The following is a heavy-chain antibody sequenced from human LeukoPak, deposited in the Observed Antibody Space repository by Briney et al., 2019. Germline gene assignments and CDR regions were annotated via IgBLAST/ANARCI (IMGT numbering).Heavy chain of an antibody. V-gene: IGHV4-39*07. CDR1: GGSISSSTYY. CDR2: IHYSGST. D-gene: IGHD6-19*01. J-gene: IGHJ5*02. Sequence: PSETLSLTCTVSGGSISSSTYYWGWIRQPPGKGLEWIGSIHYSGSTYYNPSLKSRVTISVDTSKNQFSLKLSSVTAADTAVYYGARDGRSSGWRGGYWFDPWGQGTLVTVSS. CDR3: ARDGRSSGWRGGYWFDP.